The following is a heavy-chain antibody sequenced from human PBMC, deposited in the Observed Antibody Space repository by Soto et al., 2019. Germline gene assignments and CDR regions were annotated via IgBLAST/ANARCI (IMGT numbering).Heavy chain of an antibody. D-gene: IGHD2-15*01. J-gene: IGHJ6*02. Sequence: QVQLVQSGAEVKKPGSSVKVSCKAPGGTFSSYAISWVRQAPGQGLEWMGGIIPIFGTAKYAQKFQGRVKITADESPSTGYMELSRLRSEDTAVYYCARSQGGSSSLDIYYYYYYGMDVWGQGTTVTVSS. CDR3: ARSQGGSSSLDIYYYYYYGMDV. CDR2: IIPIFGTA. V-gene: IGHV1-69*01. CDR1: GGTFSSYA.